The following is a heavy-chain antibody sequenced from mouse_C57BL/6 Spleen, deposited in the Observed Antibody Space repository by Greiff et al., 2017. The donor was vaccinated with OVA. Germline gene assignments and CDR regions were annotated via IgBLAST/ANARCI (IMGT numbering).Heavy chain of an antibody. Sequence: VQLQQSGPELVKPGASVKISCKASGYSFTDYNMNWVKQSNGKSLEWIGVINPNYGTTSYNQKFKGKATLTVDQSSSTAYMQLNSLTSEDAAVYNRARSPITTVVATDYAMDEWGKGTSVTYSS. CDR2: INPNYGTT. V-gene: IGHV1-39*01. D-gene: IGHD1-1*01. CDR3: ARSPITTVVATDYAMDE. J-gene: IGHJ4*01. CDR1: GYSFTDYN.